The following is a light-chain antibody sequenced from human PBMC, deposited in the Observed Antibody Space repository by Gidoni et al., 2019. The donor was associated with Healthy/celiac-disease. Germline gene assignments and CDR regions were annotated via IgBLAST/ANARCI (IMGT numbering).Light chain of an antibody. CDR1: SPNIGAGYD. Sequence: QSVLPQPPHVSGAPGQRVPISCPGSSPNIGAGYDVHWYQQLPGPAPNLLIQCNSNRPSGVPDRFSGSKSGTSSSLAITGLQAEDEADYYCQSYDSSLSGFVVFGGGTKLTVL. J-gene: IGLJ2*01. V-gene: IGLV1-40*01. CDR2: CNS. CDR3: QSYDSSLSGFVV.